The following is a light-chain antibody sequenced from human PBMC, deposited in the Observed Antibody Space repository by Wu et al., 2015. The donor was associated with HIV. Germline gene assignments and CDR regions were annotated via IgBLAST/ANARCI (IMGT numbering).Light chain of an antibody. CDR2: GAS. CDR3: QQYGYLPLT. CDR1: QSVSSSY. Sequence: EVVLTQSPGTLSLSPGERATLSCRASQSVSSSYLAWYQQKPGQAPRLLIYGASTRATGIPDRFSGSGSGTDFTFTISRLEPEDFAVFYCQQYGYLPLTFGGGTE. J-gene: IGKJ4*01. V-gene: IGKV3-20*01.